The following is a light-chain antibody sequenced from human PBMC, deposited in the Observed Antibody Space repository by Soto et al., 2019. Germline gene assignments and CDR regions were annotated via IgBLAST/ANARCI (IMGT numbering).Light chain of an antibody. CDR1: SSNIGSNS. CDR2: SND. CDR3: AAWDDSLNGYV. V-gene: IGLV1-44*01. Sequence: QSVLTQPPSASGTPGQRVTISCSGSSSNIGSNSVNWYQQLPGTAPKLLIYSNDRRPSGVPDRFSGSKSGTSASLAISGLQSEDEADYYCAAWDDSLNGYVFGTGTSSPS. J-gene: IGLJ1*01.